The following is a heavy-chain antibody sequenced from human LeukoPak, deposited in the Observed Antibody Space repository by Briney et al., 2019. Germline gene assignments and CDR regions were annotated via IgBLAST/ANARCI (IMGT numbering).Heavy chain of an antibody. CDR1: GFTFSSYA. D-gene: IGHD2-21*02. CDR2: ISGSGGST. Sequence: GRSLRLSCAASGFTFSSYAMSWVRQAPGKGLEWVSAISGSGGSTYYADSVKGRFTISRDNSKNTLYLQMNSLRAEDTAVYYCAKDRGGDCYSGFDYWGRGTLVTVSS. J-gene: IGHJ4*02. CDR3: AKDRGGDCYSGFDY. V-gene: IGHV3-23*01.